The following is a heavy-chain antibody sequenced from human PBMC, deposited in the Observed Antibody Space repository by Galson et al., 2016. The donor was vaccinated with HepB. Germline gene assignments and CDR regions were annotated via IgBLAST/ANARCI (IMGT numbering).Heavy chain of an antibody. CDR3: ARDADIVKVPAAIRAGY. Sequence: SLRLSCAASGLTFRSYAMHWVRQAPGKGLEWVAVISYDGSNKYYADSVKGRFTISRDNSKNTLYLQMNSLRAEDTAVYYCARDADIVKVPAAIRAGYWGQGTLVTVSS. CDR2: ISYDGSNK. CDR1: GLTFRSYA. V-gene: IGHV3-30*04. J-gene: IGHJ4*02. D-gene: IGHD2-2*02.